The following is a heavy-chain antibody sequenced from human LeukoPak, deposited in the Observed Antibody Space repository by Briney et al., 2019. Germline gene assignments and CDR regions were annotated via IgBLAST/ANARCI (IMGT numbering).Heavy chain of an antibody. CDR1: GYTFTGYY. CDR3: AEDLRYYDSSGRFDY. J-gene: IGHJ4*02. Sequence: ASVKVSCKASGYTFTGYYMHWVRQAPGQGLEWMGWINPNSGDTNYSQKFQGRVSMTRDTSINTAYMELSRLTSDDTAVYYCAEDLRYYDSSGRFDYWGQGTLVTVSS. D-gene: IGHD3-22*01. CDR2: INPNSGDT. V-gene: IGHV1-2*02.